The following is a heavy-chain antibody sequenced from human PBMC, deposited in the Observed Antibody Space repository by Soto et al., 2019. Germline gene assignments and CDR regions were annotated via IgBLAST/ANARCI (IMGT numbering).Heavy chain of an antibody. J-gene: IGHJ4*02. D-gene: IGHD6-13*01. CDR3: ARDSPSAAGTVPFDY. V-gene: IGHV1-18*01. Sequence: ASVKVSCKASGYTFTSYGISWVRQAPGQGLEWMGWISAYNGNTNYAQKLQGRVTMTTDTSTSTAYMELRSLRSDDTAVYYCARDSPSAAGTVPFDYWGQGTLVTVSS. CDR2: ISAYNGNT. CDR1: GYTFTSYG.